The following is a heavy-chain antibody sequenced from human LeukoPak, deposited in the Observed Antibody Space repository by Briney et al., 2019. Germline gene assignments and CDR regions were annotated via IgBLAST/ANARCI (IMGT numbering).Heavy chain of an antibody. D-gene: IGHD3-22*01. V-gene: IGHV4-34*01. CDR3: ARVSPQSYDSSGYYYVWFDP. Sequence: PSETLSLTCAVYGGSFSGYYWSWIRQPPGKGLEWIGEINHSGSTNYNPSLKSRVTISVDTSKNQFSLKLSSVTAADTAVYYCARVSPQSYDSSGYYYVWFDPWGQGTLVTVSS. CDR2: INHSGST. J-gene: IGHJ5*02. CDR1: GGSFSGYY.